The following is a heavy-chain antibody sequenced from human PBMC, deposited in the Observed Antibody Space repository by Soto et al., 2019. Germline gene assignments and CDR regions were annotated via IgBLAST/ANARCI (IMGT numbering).Heavy chain of an antibody. V-gene: IGHV3-30*18. CDR1: AFTLRSYG. Sequence: QVQLVESGGGAVQPGRSLRLSCTASAFTLRSYGMHWVRQAPGKGLEWVAVISHDGGNKYYADSVRGRFTISRDNSKNMIYLQRNSLRAEDTAVYSCAKDPASAAGTFFDYYYYRDVWGKGTTVTVSS. CDR2: ISHDGGNK. CDR3: AKDPASAAGTFFDYYYYRDV. J-gene: IGHJ6*03. D-gene: IGHD6-13*01.